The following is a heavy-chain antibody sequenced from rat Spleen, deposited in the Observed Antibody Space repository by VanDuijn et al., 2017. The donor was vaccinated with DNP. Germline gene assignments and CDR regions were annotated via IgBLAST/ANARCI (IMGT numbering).Heavy chain of an antibody. Sequence: EVQLVESGGGLVQPGRSLKLSCAASGFSFSNFGMAWVRQSPTKGLEWVASITNSGGNSYYRDSVKGRFTISRDNAKSTLYLQMDSLRSADTATYYCTTSGITKGWFAYWGQGTLVTVSS. CDR2: ITNSGGNS. CDR1: GFSFSNFG. CDR3: TTSGITKGWFAY. V-gene: IGHV5S13*01. J-gene: IGHJ3*01. D-gene: IGHD1-4*01.